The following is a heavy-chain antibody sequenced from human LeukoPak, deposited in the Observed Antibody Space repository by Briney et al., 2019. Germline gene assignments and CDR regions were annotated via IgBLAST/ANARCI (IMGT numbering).Heavy chain of an antibody. J-gene: IGHJ4*02. CDR2: ISSSGSTI. CDR1: GFTFSDYY. Sequence: SGGSLRLSCAASGFTFSDYYMSWIRQAPGKGLEWVSYISSSGSTICYADSVKGRFTISRDNSKNTLYLQMNSLRAEDTAVYYCAKMGPQVGNYDFWSGYFYYFDYWGQGTLVTVSS. V-gene: IGHV3-11*01. D-gene: IGHD3-3*01. CDR3: AKMGPQVGNYDFWSGYFYYFDY.